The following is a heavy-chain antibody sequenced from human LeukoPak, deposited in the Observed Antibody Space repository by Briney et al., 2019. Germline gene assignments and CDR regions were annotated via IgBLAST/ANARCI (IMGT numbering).Heavy chain of an antibody. D-gene: IGHD6-6*01. V-gene: IGHV3-15*01. Sequence: PGRSLRLSCAASGFTFSNAWKSWVSQAPGKGLEWVGRIKSKTDGGTTDYAAPVKGRFTISRDDSKNALYLQMNSLKTEDTAVYYCTTPSDFEYSSSSDGFDYWGQGTLVTVSS. CDR2: IKSKTDGGTT. J-gene: IGHJ4*02. CDR1: GFTFSNAW. CDR3: TTPSDFEYSSSSDGFDY.